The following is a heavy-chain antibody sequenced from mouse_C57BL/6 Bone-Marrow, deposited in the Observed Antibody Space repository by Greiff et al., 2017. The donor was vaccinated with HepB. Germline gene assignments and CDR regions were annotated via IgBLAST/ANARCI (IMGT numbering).Heavy chain of an antibody. D-gene: IGHD1-1*01. CDR1: GFTFSDFY. CDR2: SRNKANDYTT. CDR3: ARDAFTTVVPYAMDY. Sequence: EVQRVESGGGLVQSGRSLRLSCATSGFTFSDFYMAWVRQAPGKGLEWIAASRNKANDYTTAYSASVKGRFIVSRDTSQSILYSQMNALRAEDTAIYYCARDAFTTVVPYAMDYWGQGTSVTVSS. V-gene: IGHV7-1*01. J-gene: IGHJ4*01.